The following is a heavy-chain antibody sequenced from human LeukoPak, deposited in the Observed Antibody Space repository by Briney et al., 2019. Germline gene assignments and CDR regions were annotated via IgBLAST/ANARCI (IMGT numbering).Heavy chain of an antibody. V-gene: IGHV4-39*01. CDR2: VYHSGST. J-gene: IGHJ4*02. CDR3: ARLGVRSLCSSTSCYDY. Sequence: PSETLSLTCTVSGGSISSGSYYWSWIRQSPGKGLEWLGHVYHSGSTYYNPSLNSRVTISIDTSKNQFSLKLSSVTAADTAVYYCARLGVRSLCSSTSCYDYWGQGTLVTVSS. D-gene: IGHD2-2*01. CDR1: GGSISSGSYY.